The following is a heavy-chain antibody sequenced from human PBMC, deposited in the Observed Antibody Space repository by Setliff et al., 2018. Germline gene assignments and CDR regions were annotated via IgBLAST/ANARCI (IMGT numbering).Heavy chain of an antibody. J-gene: IGHJ4*02. D-gene: IGHD3-3*01. Sequence: GGSLRLSCAASGFTFSSYSMNWVRQAPGKGLEWVANIKQDGSEKYYVDSVKGRFTISRDNAKSSVYLQMNSLRADDTAVYHCTRGTFSDFWSGDYYDYWGQGTLVTVSS. CDR1: GFTFSSYS. V-gene: IGHV3-7*01. CDR3: TRGTFSDFWSGDYYDY. CDR2: IKQDGSEK.